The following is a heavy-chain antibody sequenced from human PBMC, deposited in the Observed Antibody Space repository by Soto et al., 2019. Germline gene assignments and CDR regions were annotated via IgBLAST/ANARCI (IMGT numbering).Heavy chain of an antibody. CDR3: AKGPGYCSGGSCYSRFDY. V-gene: IGHV3-23*01. CDR2: ISGSGGST. CDR1: GFTFSSYA. Sequence: GGSLRLSCAASGFTFSSYAMSWVRQAPGKGLEWVSAISGSGGSTYYADSVKGRFTISRDNSKNTLYLQMNSLRAEDTAVYYCAKGPGYCSGGSCYSRFDYWGQGTLVTVSS. D-gene: IGHD2-15*01. J-gene: IGHJ4*02.